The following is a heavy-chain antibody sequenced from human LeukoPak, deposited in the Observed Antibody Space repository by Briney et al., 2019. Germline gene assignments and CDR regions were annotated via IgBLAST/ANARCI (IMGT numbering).Heavy chain of an antibody. CDR3: ATRGGHDYGDYVDRVYFDY. CDR2: FEPEDGET. Sequence: ASVKVSCKVSGYTLTELSMHWVRQAPGKGLEWMGGFEPEDGETIYAQKFQGRVTMTEDTSTDTAYMELSRLRSEDTAVYYCATRGGHDYGDYVDRVYFDYWGQGTLVTVSS. CDR1: GYTLTELS. V-gene: IGHV1-24*01. J-gene: IGHJ4*02. D-gene: IGHD4-17*01.